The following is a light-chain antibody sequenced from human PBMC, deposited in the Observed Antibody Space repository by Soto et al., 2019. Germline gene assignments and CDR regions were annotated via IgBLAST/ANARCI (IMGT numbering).Light chain of an antibody. CDR3: QQSSRYPIT. Sequence: EIVLTQAPATLSLSPGERATLSCRASQSASSYLAWYQQKPGQAPRLLIYDASNRATGIPARFSGSGSGTDFTLTISRLEPEDVAVYYCQQSSRYPITFGRGTKVDIK. V-gene: IGKV3-11*01. J-gene: IGKJ4*01. CDR2: DAS. CDR1: QSASSY.